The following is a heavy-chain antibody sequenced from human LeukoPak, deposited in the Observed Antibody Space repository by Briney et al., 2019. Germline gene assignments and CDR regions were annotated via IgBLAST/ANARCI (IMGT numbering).Heavy chain of an antibody. CDR3: VQHGWYSNNWVVS. Sequence: PSETLSLTCAVYGGSFSGYYWSWIRQPPGKGLEWIGEINHSGSTNYNPSLKSRVTISLDTSKNQFSLKLSSVTAADTAVYNCVQHGWYSNNWVVSWGQGSLVTVSS. CDR2: INHSGST. D-gene: IGHD6-13*01. J-gene: IGHJ5*01. CDR1: GGSFSGYY. V-gene: IGHV4-34*01.